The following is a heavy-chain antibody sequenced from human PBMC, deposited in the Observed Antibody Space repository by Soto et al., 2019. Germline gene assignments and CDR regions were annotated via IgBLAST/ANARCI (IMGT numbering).Heavy chain of an antibody. V-gene: IGHV1-69*13. D-gene: IGHD1-26*01. J-gene: IGHJ6*02. CDR2: IIPIFGTA. CDR1: GGTFSSYA. CDR3: ARRWAYYYGMDV. Sequence: AAVQVSCKASGGTFSSYAISWVRQAPGQGLEWMGGIIPIFGTANYAQKFQGRVTITADESTSTAYMELSSLRSEDTAVYYCARRWAYYYGMDVWGQGTTVTVSS.